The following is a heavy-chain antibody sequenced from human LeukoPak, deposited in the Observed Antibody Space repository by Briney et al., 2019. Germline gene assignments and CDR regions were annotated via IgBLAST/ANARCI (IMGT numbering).Heavy chain of an antibody. CDR3: ARGNSGDFYWYFDL. V-gene: IGHV4-30-2*01. J-gene: IGHJ2*01. CDR1: GGSISSGGYS. Sequence: SQTLSLTCAVSGGSISSGGYSWSRIRPPRGKGLGWIGYIYHSGSTYYNPSLKSRVTISVDRSKNQFSLKLSSVTAADTAVYYCARGNSGDFYWYFDLWGRGTLVTVSS. CDR2: IYHSGST. D-gene: IGHD4-23*01.